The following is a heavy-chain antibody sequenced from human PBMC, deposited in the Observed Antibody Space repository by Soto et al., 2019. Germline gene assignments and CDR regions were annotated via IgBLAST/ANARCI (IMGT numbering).Heavy chain of an antibody. V-gene: IGHV4-59*01. Sequence: SETLSLTCTVSGGSISSYYWSWIRQPPGKGLEWIGYIYYSGSTNYNPSLKSRVTISVDTSKNQFSLKLSSVTAADTAVYYCARLDPYSGYEIDYWGQGTLVTVSS. D-gene: IGHD5-12*01. CDR2: IYYSGST. J-gene: IGHJ4*02. CDR3: ARLDPYSGYEIDY. CDR1: GGSISSYY.